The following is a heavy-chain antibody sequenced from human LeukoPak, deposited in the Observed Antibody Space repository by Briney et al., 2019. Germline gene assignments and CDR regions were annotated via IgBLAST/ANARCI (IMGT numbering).Heavy chain of an antibody. D-gene: IGHD3-16*01. CDR3: AKVMIPFAFDI. J-gene: IGHJ3*02. CDR2: ISYDGSNK. CDR1: GFTFSNYG. Sequence: GGSLRLSCAASGFTFSNYGMHWVRQAPGKGLEWVAVISYDGSNKYYADSVKGRFTISRDNSKNTLYLQMNSLRAEDTAVYHCAKVMIPFAFDIWGQGTMVTVSS. V-gene: IGHV3-30*18.